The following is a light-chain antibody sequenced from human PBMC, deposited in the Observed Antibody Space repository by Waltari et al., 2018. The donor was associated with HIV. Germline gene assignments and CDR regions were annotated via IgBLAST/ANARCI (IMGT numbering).Light chain of an antibody. V-gene: IGKV4-1*01. CDR1: QSVLYSANNKNY. CDR3: QQHYSSPRT. CDR2: WAS. J-gene: IGKJ1*01. Sequence: DIVMTQSPDSLVVSLGERATINCKSSQSVLYSANNKNYLAWYQQKPGQPPKLLIYWASTRESGVPGRFSGSGSGTDFTLTISSLQAEDVAVYYCQQHYSSPRTFGQGTKVEIK.